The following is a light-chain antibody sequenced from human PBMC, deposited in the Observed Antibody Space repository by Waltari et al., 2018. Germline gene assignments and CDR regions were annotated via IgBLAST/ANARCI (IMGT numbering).Light chain of an antibody. CDR1: LSVFYSSNNKNF. Sequence: DIVMTQSPDSLPVSLGDTVTISCKSSLSVFYSSNNKNFLAWYQLKPGQPLKLLIYWAATRESGVPDRFSGSGSGTNFTLTISSLQAEDVAIYYCQQYYGTFPTFGQGTKLEI. CDR3: QQYYGTFPT. J-gene: IGKJ1*01. CDR2: WAA. V-gene: IGKV4-1*01.